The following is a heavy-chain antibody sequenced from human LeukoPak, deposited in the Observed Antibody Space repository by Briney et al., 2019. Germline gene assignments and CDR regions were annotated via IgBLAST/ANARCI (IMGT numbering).Heavy chain of an antibody. V-gene: IGHV3-7*04. J-gene: IGHJ4*02. Sequence: GGSLRLSCAASGFTFSRFWMSWVRQAPGKGLEWVANIKQDGSEKYYVDSVKGRCTISRDNAKNSLYLQMNSLRAEDTAVFYCARDGTYTDYDPDFDIWGQGTLVTVSS. CDR1: GFTFSRFW. CDR2: IKQDGSEK. D-gene: IGHD5-12*01. CDR3: ARDGTYTDYDPDFDI.